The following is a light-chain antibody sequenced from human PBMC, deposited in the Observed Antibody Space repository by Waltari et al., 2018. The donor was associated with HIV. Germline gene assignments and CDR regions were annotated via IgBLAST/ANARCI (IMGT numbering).Light chain of an antibody. V-gene: IGLV1-44*01. Sequence: QSVLTQPPSASETPAQRVTLPCSGSTSTIGSHTVNWYHPLPGPAPKLLIYTNNQRPSGVPDRFSGSKYGTSASLAISGLQSEDEAHYYCAAWEDSVNGWVFGGGTKLTVL. J-gene: IGLJ3*02. CDR1: TSTIGSHT. CDR2: TNN. CDR3: AAWEDSVNGWV.